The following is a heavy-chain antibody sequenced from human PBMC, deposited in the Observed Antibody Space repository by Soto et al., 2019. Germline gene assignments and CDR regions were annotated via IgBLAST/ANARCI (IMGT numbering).Heavy chain of an antibody. J-gene: IGHJ6*02. D-gene: IGHD3-10*01. V-gene: IGHV6-1*01. Sequence: QVQLQQSGPGLVKPSQTLSLICALSGDSVSSNSAAWNWIRQSPSRGLEWLGRTYYRSTRYNDYGVSVKSRITINPDTSKNQFALQVTSVSPEDTAVYYCARESYGSGSYDGLDVWGQGTTFTVSS. CDR2: TYYRSTRYN. CDR1: GDSVSSNSAA. CDR3: ARESYGSGSYDGLDV.